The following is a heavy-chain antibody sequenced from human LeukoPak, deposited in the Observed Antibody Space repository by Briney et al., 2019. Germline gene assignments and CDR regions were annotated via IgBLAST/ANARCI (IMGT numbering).Heavy chain of an antibody. CDR3: AKAMAPYYYYYGMDV. Sequence: GGSLRLSCAASGFTFSSYAMSWVRQAPGKGLEWVAVISYDGSNKYSADSVKGRFTISRDNSKNTLYLQMNSLRAEDTAVYYCAKAMAPYYYYYGMDVWGQGTTVTVSS. V-gene: IGHV3-30*18. CDR2: ISYDGSNK. J-gene: IGHJ6*02. CDR1: GFTFSSYA. D-gene: IGHD3-10*01.